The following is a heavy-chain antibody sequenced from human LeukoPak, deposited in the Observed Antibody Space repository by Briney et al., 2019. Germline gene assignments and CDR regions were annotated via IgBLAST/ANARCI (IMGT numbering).Heavy chain of an antibody. J-gene: IGHJ4*02. CDR3: VRDGVSWPRDY. D-gene: IGHD3-16*01. V-gene: IGHV3-21*01. CDR1: GFTFSDHS. Sequence: GGSLRLSCDASGFTFSDHSMDWVRQAPGEGLEWVASIYGDSSNTLYADSVKGRFTISRDNGRNSLYLQMHSLRAEDTALYYCVRDGVSWPRDYWGQGTLVTVSS. CDR2: IYGDSSNT.